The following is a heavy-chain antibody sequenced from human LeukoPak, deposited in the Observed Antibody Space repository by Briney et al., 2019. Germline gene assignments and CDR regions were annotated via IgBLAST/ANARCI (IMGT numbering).Heavy chain of an antibody. CDR1: GFTFDDNG. D-gene: IGHD1-26*01. J-gene: IGHJ6*03. V-gene: IGHV3-20*04. Sequence: SGGSLRLSCAASGFTFDDNGMSWVRQVPGKGLVWVSRISSNGGTINYADSVKGRFTISRDNAKNSLYLQMNSLRAEDTAVYYCARHRIVGAFLVAGYYYMDVWGKGTTVTVSS. CDR3: ARHRIVGAFLVAGYYYMDV. CDR2: ISSNGGTI.